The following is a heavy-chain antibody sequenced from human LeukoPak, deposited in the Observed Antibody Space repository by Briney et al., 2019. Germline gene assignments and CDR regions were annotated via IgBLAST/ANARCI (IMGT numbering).Heavy chain of an antibody. CDR3: ASGSYSIDAFDI. CDR2: IHYSGNT. Sequence: PSETLSLTCTVSGGSISGYYWAWIRQPPGKVLEWIGYIHYSGNTNYNPSLKSRVTMSVDTSKNQFSLILTSVTAADTAVYYCASGSYSIDAFDIWGQGTMVTVSS. J-gene: IGHJ3*02. V-gene: IGHV4-59*08. CDR1: GGSISGYY. D-gene: IGHD1-26*01.